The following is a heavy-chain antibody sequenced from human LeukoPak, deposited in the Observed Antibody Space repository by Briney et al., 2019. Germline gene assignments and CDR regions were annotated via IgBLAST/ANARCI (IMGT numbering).Heavy chain of an antibody. CDR1: GGTFSSYA. D-gene: IGHD2-2*01. Sequence: SVKVSCKASGGTFSSYAIGWVRQAPGQGLEWMGGIIPIFGTANYAQKFQGRVTITADESTSTAYMELSSLRSEDTAVYYCARDECSSTSCLSDFDYWGQGTLVTVSS. CDR3: ARDECSSTSCLSDFDY. J-gene: IGHJ4*02. CDR2: IIPIFGTA. V-gene: IGHV1-69*01.